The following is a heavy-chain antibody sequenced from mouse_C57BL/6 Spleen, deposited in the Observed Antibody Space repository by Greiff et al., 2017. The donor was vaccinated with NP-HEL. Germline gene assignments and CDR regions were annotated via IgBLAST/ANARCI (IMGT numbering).Heavy chain of an antibody. D-gene: IGHD3-2*02. CDR3: ARRAQATPFDY. Sequence: QVQLQQPGAELVMPGASVKLSCKASGYTFTSYWMHWVKQRPGQGLEWIGEIDPSDSYTNYNQKFKGKSTLTVDKSSSTAYMQLSSLTSEDSAVYYCARRAQATPFDYWGQGTTLTVSS. CDR2: IDPSDSYT. J-gene: IGHJ2*01. V-gene: IGHV1-69*01. CDR1: GYTFTSYW.